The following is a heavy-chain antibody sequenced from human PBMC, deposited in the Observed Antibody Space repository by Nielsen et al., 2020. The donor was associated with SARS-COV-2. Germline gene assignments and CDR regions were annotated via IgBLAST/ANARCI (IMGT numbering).Heavy chain of an antibody. CDR2: IKQDGSEK. V-gene: IGHV3-7*05. CDR3: ARVRSRGGNWFDP. Sequence: GEYLKIYCAASGFTFSSYWMSWVRQAPGKGLEWVANIKQDGSEKYYVDSVKGRFTISRDNAKNSLYLQMNSLRAEDTAVYYCARVRSRGGNWFDPWGQGTLVTVSS. J-gene: IGHJ5*02. CDR1: GFTFSSYW. D-gene: IGHD4-23*01.